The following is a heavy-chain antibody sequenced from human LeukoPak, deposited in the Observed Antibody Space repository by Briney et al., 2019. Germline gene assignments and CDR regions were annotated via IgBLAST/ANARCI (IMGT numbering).Heavy chain of an antibody. CDR2: VSYDNSNK. CDR3: VRPGLFCSSKCVES. CDR1: GFTFSSYS. J-gene: IGHJ5*02. V-gene: IGHV3-30-3*01. D-gene: IGHD2-2*01. Sequence: PGGSLRPSCAASGFTFSSYSLHWVRQPPGKGLEWVAGVSYDNSNKYYADSVRGRFTISRDYSKNALFLDMSNLRIEDTAVYYCVRPGLFCSSKCVESWGQGTVVAVSS.